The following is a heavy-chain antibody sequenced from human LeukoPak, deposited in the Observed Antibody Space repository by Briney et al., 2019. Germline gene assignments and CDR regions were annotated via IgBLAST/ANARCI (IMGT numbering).Heavy chain of an antibody. CDR3: TRDGHSSTWYANFDY. V-gene: IGHV3-48*03. Sequence: GGSLRLSCGASGFTFRSFEMNWVRLAPGKGLEWVSYISPSGTARYYADSVRGRFIISRDNAMKSLYLQMNSLRAEDTAVYYFTRDGHSSTWYANFDYWGQGILVTVSS. CDR1: GFTFRSFE. D-gene: IGHD6-13*01. J-gene: IGHJ4*02. CDR2: ISPSGTAR.